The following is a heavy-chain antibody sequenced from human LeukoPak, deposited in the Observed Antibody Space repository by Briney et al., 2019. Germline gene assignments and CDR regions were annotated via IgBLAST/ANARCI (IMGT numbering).Heavy chain of an antibody. Sequence: SETLSLTCAVSGGSISSGGYSWSWIRQPPGKGLEWIGYIYHSGSTYYNPSLKSRVTISVDRSKNQFSLKLSSVTAADTAVYYCARGYYDSSGYYFDYWGQGTLVTVSS. CDR2: IYHSGST. J-gene: IGHJ4*02. CDR1: GGSISSGGYS. CDR3: ARGYYDSSGYYFDY. D-gene: IGHD3-22*01. V-gene: IGHV4-30-2*01.